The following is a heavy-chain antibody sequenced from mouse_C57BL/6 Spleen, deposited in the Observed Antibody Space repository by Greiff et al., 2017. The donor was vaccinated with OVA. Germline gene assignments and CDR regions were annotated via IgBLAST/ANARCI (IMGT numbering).Heavy chain of an antibody. CDR1: GYTFTSYW. CDR2: IDPSDSYT. J-gene: IGHJ2*01. CDR3: ATNFDY. Sequence: QVQLQQSGAELVRPGTSVKLSCKASGYTFTSYWMHWVKQRPGQGLEWIGVIDPSDSYTNYNQKFKGKATLTVDTSSSTAYMQLSSLTSEDSAVYYCATNFDYWGQGTTLTVSS. V-gene: IGHV1-59*01.